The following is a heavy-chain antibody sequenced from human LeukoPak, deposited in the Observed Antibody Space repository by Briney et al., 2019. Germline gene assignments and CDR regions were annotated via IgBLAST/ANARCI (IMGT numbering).Heavy chain of an antibody. Sequence: GGSLRLSCAASGFTFSSNWMCWVRQDPGKGLEWVANINQDGSVKNYVDSVKGRFTISRDNAKNSLYLQMNSLRAEDTVVYYCVVTTRSYPFDYWGQGTLVTVSS. D-gene: IGHD4-23*01. CDR1: GFTFSSNW. CDR2: INQDGSVK. CDR3: VVTTRSYPFDY. J-gene: IGHJ4*02. V-gene: IGHV3-7*01.